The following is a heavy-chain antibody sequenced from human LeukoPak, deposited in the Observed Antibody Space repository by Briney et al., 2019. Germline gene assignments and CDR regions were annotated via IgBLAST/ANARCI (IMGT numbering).Heavy chain of an antibody. CDR3: AKDPHPIYGSGSSLAY. V-gene: IGHV3-11*01. D-gene: IGHD3-10*01. CDR1: GFTFSDYY. CDR2: ISSSGSTI. Sequence: PGGSLRLSCAASGFTFSDYYMSWIRQAPGKGLEWVSYISSSGSTIYYADSVKGRFTISRDNAKNSLYLQMNSLRAEDTALYYCAKDPHPIYGSGSSLAYWGQGTLVTVSS. J-gene: IGHJ4*02.